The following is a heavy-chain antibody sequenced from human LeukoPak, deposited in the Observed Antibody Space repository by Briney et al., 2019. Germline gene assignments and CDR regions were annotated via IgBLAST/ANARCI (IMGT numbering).Heavy chain of an antibody. V-gene: IGHV3-48*03. D-gene: IGHD3-10*02. J-gene: IGHJ6*04. CDR3: AELGITMIGGV. CDR1: GFTFSSYE. Sequence: GGSLRLSCAASGFTFSSYEMNWVRQAPGKGLEWVSYISSSGSTIYYADSVKGRFTISRDNANNSLYLQMNSLRAEDTAVYYFAELGITMIGGVWGKGTTVTISS. CDR2: ISSSGSTI.